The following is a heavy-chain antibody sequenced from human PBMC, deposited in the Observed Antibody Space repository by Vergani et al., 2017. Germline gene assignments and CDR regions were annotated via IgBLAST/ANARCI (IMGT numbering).Heavy chain of an antibody. J-gene: IGHJ4*02. CDR2: ISSNGGST. D-gene: IGHD6-19*01. CDR1: GFTFSSYA. V-gene: IGHV3-64*01. Sequence: EVQLVESGGGLVQPGGSLRLSCAASGFTFSSYAMHWVRQAPGKGLEYVSAISSNGGSTYYANSVKGRFTISRDNSKNTLYLQMGSLRAEDMAVYYCARDHRQYSSGWYYFDYWGQGTLVTVS. CDR3: ARDHRQYSSGWYYFDY.